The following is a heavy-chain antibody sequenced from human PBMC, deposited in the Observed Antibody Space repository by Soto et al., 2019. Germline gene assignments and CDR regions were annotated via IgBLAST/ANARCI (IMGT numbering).Heavy chain of an antibody. Sequence: QVQLVQSGAEVKKPGSSVKVSCKASGGTFSSYAISWVRQAPGQGLEWMGGIIPIFGTANYAQKFQGRVTITADESTSTADMELSSLRSEDTAVYYCARDLVGRIAAAGMAHASDNWGQGTMVTVSS. V-gene: IGHV1-69*12. CDR3: ARDLVGRIAAAGMAHASDN. CDR2: IIPIFGTA. J-gene: IGHJ3*02. D-gene: IGHD6-13*01. CDR1: GGTFSSYA.